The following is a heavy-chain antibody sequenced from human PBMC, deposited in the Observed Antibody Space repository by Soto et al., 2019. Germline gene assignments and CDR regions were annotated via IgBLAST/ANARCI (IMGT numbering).Heavy chain of an antibody. D-gene: IGHD4-17*01. V-gene: IGHV2-26*01. CDR3: ARTPLGYGGNGWFDP. J-gene: IGHJ5*02. Sequence: QVTLKESGPVLVKPTETLTLTCTVSGFSLSNARMGGSWIRQPPGKALEWLAHIFSNDEKSYSTSLKSRLTTSKDTSKSQVVITMTNMDPVDTATYYCARTPLGYGGNGWFDPWGQGTLGTVSS. CDR1: GFSLSNARMG. CDR2: IFSNDEK.